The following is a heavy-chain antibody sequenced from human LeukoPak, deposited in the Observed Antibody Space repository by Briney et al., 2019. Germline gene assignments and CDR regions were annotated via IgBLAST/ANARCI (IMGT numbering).Heavy chain of an antibody. CDR3: ARDSTGINYYGMDV. J-gene: IGHJ6*02. CDR1: GFPFSDYY. Sequence: GGSLRLSCAASGFPFSDYYMSWIRQAPGKGLEWVSYISSSGNTIYYADSVKGRFTISRDNAKNSLYLQMNSLRAEDTAVYYCARDSTGINYYGMDVWGQGTTVTVSS. D-gene: IGHD4-17*01. CDR2: ISSSGNTI. V-gene: IGHV3-11*01.